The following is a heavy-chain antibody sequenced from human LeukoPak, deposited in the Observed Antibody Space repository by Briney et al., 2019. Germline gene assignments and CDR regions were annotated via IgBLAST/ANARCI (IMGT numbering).Heavy chain of an antibody. D-gene: IGHD1-1*01. V-gene: IGHV3-48*03. CDR3: ARVSSSREHAFDI. Sequence: GGSLRLSCAASGFTFSSYEMNWVRQAPGKGLEWVSYISSSGSTIYYADSVKGRFTISRDNAKNSLYLQMNSLRAEDTAVYYCARVSSSREHAFDIWGQGRMVTVSS. CDR2: ISSSGSTI. CDR1: GFTFSSYE. J-gene: IGHJ3*02.